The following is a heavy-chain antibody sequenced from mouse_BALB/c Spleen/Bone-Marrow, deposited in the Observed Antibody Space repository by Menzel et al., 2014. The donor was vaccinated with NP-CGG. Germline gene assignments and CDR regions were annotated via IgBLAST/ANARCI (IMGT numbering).Heavy chain of an antibody. Sequence: VQLQQSGAELVKPGASVKLSCKASGFTFTNYWMHWVKQRPGQGLEWIGEIDPSDSYIQYNQKFKGKATLTVDKSSSTAYMHLSSLTSEXSAVXFXALYGSXSEVAYWGQGTLVTVSA. J-gene: IGHJ3*01. CDR2: IDPSDSYI. D-gene: IGHD1-1*01. CDR3: ALYGSXSEVAY. V-gene: IGHV1-69*02. CDR1: GFTFTNYW.